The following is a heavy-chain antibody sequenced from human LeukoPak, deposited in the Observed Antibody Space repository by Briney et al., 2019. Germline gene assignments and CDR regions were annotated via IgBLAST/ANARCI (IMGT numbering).Heavy chain of an antibody. Sequence: SETLSLTCTVSGGSISSSSYYWGWIRQPPGKGLEWIGSIYYSGSTYYNPSLKSRVTISVDTSKNQFSLKLSSVTAADTAVYYCARLIRKVLYYFDYWGQGTLVTF. J-gene: IGHJ4*02. CDR1: GGSISSSSYY. CDR2: IYYSGST. CDR3: ARLIRKVLYYFDY. V-gene: IGHV4-39*01.